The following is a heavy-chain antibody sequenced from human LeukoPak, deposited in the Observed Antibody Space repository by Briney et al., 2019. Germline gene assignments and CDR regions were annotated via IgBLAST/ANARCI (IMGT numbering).Heavy chain of an antibody. D-gene: IGHD2-2*01. V-gene: IGHV3-20*01. CDR1: GFTFDDYG. Sequence: GGSLRLSCAASGFTFDDYGMSWVRQAPGKGLEWVSGINWNGGSTGYADSVKGRFTISRDNAKNSLYLQMNSLRAEDTALYHCARVLSQDGYCSSTSCYLGWFDPWGQGTLVTVSS. CDR3: ARVLSQDGYCSSTSCYLGWFDP. J-gene: IGHJ5*02. CDR2: INWNGGST.